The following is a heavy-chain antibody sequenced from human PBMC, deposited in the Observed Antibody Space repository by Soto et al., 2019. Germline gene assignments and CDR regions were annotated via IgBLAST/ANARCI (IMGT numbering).Heavy chain of an antibody. V-gene: IGHV3-21*01. CDR1: GFTFSSYS. CDR2: ISSSSSYI. D-gene: IGHD3-3*01. Sequence: GGSLRLSCAASGFTFSSYSMNWVRQAPGKGLEWVSSISSSSSYIYYADSVKGRFTISRDNAKNSLYLQMNSLRAEDTAVYYCARDRAFGVVLDYWGQGTLVTVSS. J-gene: IGHJ4*02. CDR3: ARDRAFGVVLDY.